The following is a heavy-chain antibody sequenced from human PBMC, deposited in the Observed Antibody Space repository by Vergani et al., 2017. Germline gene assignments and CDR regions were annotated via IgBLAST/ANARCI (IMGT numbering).Heavy chain of an antibody. CDR2: ISSGGGDI. V-gene: IGHV3-23*01. J-gene: IGHJ1*01. Sequence: EVQLLESGGGLVQPGGSLRLSCAGAGFTFDTYTMAYVRQAPGKGLEWVATISSGGGDIFYADSVKGRFTISRDNSKNTLFLQMNSLKDEDTAVYYCTTAWGLYYLHGEYFQYWGRGTLVSVS. CDR1: GFTFDTYT. CDR3: TTAWGLYYLHGEYFQY. D-gene: IGHD3-10*01.